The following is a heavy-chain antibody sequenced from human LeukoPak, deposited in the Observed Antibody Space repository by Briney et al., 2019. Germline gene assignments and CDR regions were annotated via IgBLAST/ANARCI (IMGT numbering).Heavy chain of an antibody. CDR1: GFTFSSYG. Sequence: PGGSLRLSCAASGFTFSSYGMHWVRQAPGKGLEWVAVIWYDGSNKYYADSVKGRFTISRDNPKNTLYLQMNSLRAEDTAVYYCARSKLRFLEWLFYWGQGTLVTVSS. J-gene: IGHJ4*02. CDR3: ARSKLRFLEWLFY. V-gene: IGHV3-33*01. D-gene: IGHD3-3*01. CDR2: IWYDGSNK.